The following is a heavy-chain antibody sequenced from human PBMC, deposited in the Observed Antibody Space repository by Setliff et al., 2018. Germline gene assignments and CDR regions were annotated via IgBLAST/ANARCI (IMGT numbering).Heavy chain of an antibody. V-gene: IGHV3-53*01. CDR2: IYSDGST. CDR1: GFTVSSNC. Sequence: GGSLRLSCAASGFTVSSNCMSWVRQAPGKGLEWVSVIYSDGSTYYADSVKGRFTISRDNSKNTLYLQMNSLGAEDTAVYYCARWAYYYYYMDVWGKGTTVTVSS. CDR3: ARWAYYYYYMDV. J-gene: IGHJ6*03.